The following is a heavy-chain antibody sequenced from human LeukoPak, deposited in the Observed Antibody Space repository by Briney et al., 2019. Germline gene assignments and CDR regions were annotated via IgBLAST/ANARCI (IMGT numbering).Heavy chain of an antibody. Sequence: GGSPKLSCAASGFTFTTYWMSWVRQAPGKGVEWVAHIKPDGREKSYVDSVKGRFTISRDNAENSLYLQMNSLRAEDTAVYYCAREMDFDYWGKGTQVPVSS. CDR2: IKPDGREK. D-gene: IGHD2-8*01. J-gene: IGHJ4*02. CDR1: GFTFTTYW. CDR3: AREMDFDY. V-gene: IGHV3-7*04.